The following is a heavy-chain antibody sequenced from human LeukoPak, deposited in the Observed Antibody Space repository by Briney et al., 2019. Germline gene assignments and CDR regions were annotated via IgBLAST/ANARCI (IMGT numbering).Heavy chain of an antibody. D-gene: IGHD3-16*01. J-gene: IGHJ3*02. CDR1: GGSISTYY. CDR2: ISHSGST. V-gene: IGHV4-59*01. Sequence: SETLSLTCTVSGGSISTYYWNWMRQPPGKGLEWIGYISHSGSTKCNPSLQSRVTISVDTTKNQFSLKLSSVTAADTAIYYCARDFFASSATFVAFDMWGQGTMVTVSS. CDR3: ARDFFASSATFVAFDM.